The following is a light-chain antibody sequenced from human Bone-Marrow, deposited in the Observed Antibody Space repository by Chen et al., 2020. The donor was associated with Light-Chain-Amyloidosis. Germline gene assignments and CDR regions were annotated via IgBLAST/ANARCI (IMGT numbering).Light chain of an antibody. CDR3: QSADSSGTYEVI. CDR1: DLPTKY. Sequence: SYELTHPPSVSASPGQTARITCSGDDLPTKYAYWYQQKPGQAPGLVIHRDTERPSGISERFSGSSSGTTATLTISGVQAEDEADYHCQSADSSGTYEVIFGGGTKLTVL. CDR2: RDT. J-gene: IGLJ2*01. V-gene: IGLV3-25*03.